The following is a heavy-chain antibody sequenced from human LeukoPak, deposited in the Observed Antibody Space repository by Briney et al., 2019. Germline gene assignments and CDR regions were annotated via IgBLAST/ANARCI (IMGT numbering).Heavy chain of an antibody. CDR1: GYSISSGYY. Sequence: PSETLSLTCAVSGYSISSGYYWGWIRQPPGKGLEWIGSIYHSGSTYYNPSLKSRVTISVDTSKNQFSLKLSSVTAADTAVYYCAGGRRIVGATRKGFDPWGQGTLVTVSS. V-gene: IGHV4-38-2*01. D-gene: IGHD1-26*01. J-gene: IGHJ5*02. CDR2: IYHSGST. CDR3: AGGRRIVGATRKGFDP.